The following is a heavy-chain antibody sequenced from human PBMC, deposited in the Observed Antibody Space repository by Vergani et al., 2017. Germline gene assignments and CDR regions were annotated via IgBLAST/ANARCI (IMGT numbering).Heavy chain of an antibody. D-gene: IGHD6-19*01. CDR2: IYYSGIA. J-gene: IGHJ5*02. CDR1: GASIRSSNYY. CDR3: ARHSTVEWLVKLGWIDP. V-gene: IGHV4-39*01. Sequence: QLQLQESGPGLVKPSATLSLTCSVSGASIRSSNYYWGWIRQPPGKGLEWIASIYYSGIAYYNPSLKSRVALSEYTSKNQFSLKLSSVTAADTAVYFCARHSTVEWLVKLGWIDPWGQGILVTVSS.